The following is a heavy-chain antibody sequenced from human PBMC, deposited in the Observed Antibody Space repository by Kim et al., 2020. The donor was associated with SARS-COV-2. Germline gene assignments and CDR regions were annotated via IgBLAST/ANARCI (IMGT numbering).Heavy chain of an antibody. CDR3: VRSEGRASWRQFDY. V-gene: IGHV4-59*01. J-gene: IGHJ4*02. D-gene: IGHD2-2*01. CDR1: GDSISYYY. Sequence: SETLSPTCTVSGDSISYYYCSWIRQFPGKGLEWIGYIYYGGTTDYNPSLKSRVTISIDTSKNEFSLELTSVTAADTAIYYCVRSEGRASWRQFDYWGQGVLVTVSS. CDR2: IYYGGTT.